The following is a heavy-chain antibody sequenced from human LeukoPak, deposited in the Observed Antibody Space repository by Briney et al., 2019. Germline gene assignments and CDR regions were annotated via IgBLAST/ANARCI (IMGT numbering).Heavy chain of an antibody. J-gene: IGHJ5*02. CDR2: INYGGSI. V-gene: IGHV4-39*07. D-gene: IGHD5-12*01. Sequence: PSETLSLTCTVSGGFISSSHYYWGWIRQPPGMGLEWIASINYGGSIYYNPSLKSRVTISVDTSKNQFSLNLNFVTAADTAVYFCAREGYSGAFYKWFHPWGQGSLVTVSS. CDR1: GGFISSSHYY. CDR3: AREGYSGAFYKWFHP.